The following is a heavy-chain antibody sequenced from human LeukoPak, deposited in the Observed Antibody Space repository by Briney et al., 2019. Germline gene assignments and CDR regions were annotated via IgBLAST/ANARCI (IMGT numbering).Heavy chain of an antibody. J-gene: IGHJ4*02. CDR1: GYTFTTYG. Sequence: ASVKVSCKASGYTFTTYGISWVRQAPGQGLEWMGYIITYNGNTNYAQKLQGRVTITRNTSISTAYMELSSLRSEDTAVYYCAREGRDGYNLDYWGQGTLVTVSS. D-gene: IGHD5-24*01. CDR3: AREGRDGYNLDY. CDR2: IITYNGNT. V-gene: IGHV1-18*01.